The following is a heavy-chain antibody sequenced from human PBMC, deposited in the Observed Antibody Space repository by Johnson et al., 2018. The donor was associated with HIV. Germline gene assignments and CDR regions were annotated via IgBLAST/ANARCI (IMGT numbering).Heavy chain of an antibody. D-gene: IGHD6-19*01. CDR2: IYSDGST. J-gene: IGHJ3*02. Sequence: VQLVESGGGLVQPGRSLRLSCTASRFTVSGNYMNWVRQAPGKGLEWVSVIYSDGSTYYADSVQGRFTLSRDNSQNSLYLQMNSLRAEDTAVYYCARDFGYSSGWYRDDAFDIWGQGTMVTVSS. CDR3: ARDFGYSSGWYRDDAFDI. CDR1: RFTVSGNY. V-gene: IGHV3-66*01.